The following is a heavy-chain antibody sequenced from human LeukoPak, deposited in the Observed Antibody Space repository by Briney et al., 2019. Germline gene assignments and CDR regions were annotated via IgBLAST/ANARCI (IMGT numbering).Heavy chain of an antibody. CDR1: GYTFTGYY. CDR2: INPNSGGT. V-gene: IGHV1-2*06. Sequence: ASVKVSCKASGYTFTGYYMHWVRQAPGHGLEWMGRINPNSGGTNHAQKLQARVTMTRGTSIRTAYMELSRLRSDDTAVYYCARSYGDYGNHYYYMDVWGKGTTVTVSS. CDR3: ARSYGDYGNHYYYMDV. D-gene: IGHD4-17*01. J-gene: IGHJ6*03.